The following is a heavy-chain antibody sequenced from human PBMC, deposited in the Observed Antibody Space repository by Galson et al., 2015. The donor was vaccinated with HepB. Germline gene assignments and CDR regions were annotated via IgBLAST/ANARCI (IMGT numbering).Heavy chain of an antibody. CDR3: ARHGPYCGGDCYSEPDY. D-gene: IGHD2-21*02. J-gene: IGHJ4*02. V-gene: IGHV5-51*01. CDR2: IYPGDSDA. CDR1: GYSFTSYW. Sequence: QSGAEVKKPGESLKISCKGSGYSFTSYWIGWVRQMPGKGLEWMGIIYPGDSDARYSPSFQGQVTISADKSISTAYLQWSSLKASDTAMYYCARHGPYCGGDCYSEPDYWGQGTLVTVSS.